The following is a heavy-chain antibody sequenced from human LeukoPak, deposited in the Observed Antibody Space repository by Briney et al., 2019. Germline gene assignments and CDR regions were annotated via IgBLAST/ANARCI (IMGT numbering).Heavy chain of an antibody. Sequence: GGSLRLSCAASGFTFSNAWMSWVRQAPGKGLEWVGRIKRKTDGGTTDYAAPVKGRFTIPRDDSKNTLYLQMNSLKTEDTAVYYCTTDGVVGIAAAGHYPYYYYYMDVWGKGTTVTISS. J-gene: IGHJ6*03. CDR2: IKRKTDGGTT. CDR1: GFTFSNAW. V-gene: IGHV3-15*01. D-gene: IGHD6-13*01. CDR3: TTDGVVGIAAAGHYPYYYYYMDV.